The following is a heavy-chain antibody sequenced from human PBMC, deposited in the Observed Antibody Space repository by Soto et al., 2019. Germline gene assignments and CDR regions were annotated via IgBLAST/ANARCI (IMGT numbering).Heavy chain of an antibody. CDR3: AKTYWIRYFDRLSDNGFDP. V-gene: IGHV3-9*01. J-gene: IGHJ5*02. CDR2: ISWNSGNI. CDR1: GFTFDDFA. Sequence: GVSLRLSWAASGFTFDDFAMHRIRQAPRKGLEWVSGISWNSGNIGYADSVKGRFTISRDNAKNSLYLQMNSLSAEATALYYCAKTYWIRYFDRLSDNGFDPWGQGTLVTVPS. D-gene: IGHD3-9*01.